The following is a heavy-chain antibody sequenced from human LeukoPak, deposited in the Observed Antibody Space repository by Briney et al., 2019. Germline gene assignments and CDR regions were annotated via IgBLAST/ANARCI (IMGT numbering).Heavy chain of an antibody. V-gene: IGHV1-69*05. CDR3: ASLFPHPTTDPYYYYMDV. CDR2: IIPIFGTA. Sequence: SVKVSCKASGGTFSSYAISWVRQAPGQGLEWMGGIIPIFGTANYAQKFQGRVTITTDESTSTAYMELSSLRSEDTAVYYCASLFPHPTTDPYYYYMDVWGKGTTVTVSS. CDR1: GGTFSSYA. D-gene: IGHD4-11*01. J-gene: IGHJ6*03.